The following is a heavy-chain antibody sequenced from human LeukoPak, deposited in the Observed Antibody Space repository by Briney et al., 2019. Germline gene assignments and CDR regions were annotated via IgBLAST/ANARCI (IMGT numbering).Heavy chain of an antibody. Sequence: GGSLRLSCAASGFTFSNYNMNWVRQAPGKVLEWVSSITYSSTYIYYADSVKGRFTISRDNAKNSVYLEMNSLRAEDTAVYYCARDPYSGGYGSYYYYYMDVWGKATTVTISS. V-gene: IGHV3-21*01. CDR1: GFTFSNYN. CDR3: ARDPYSGGYGSYYYYYMDV. J-gene: IGHJ6*03. CDR2: ITYSSTYI. D-gene: IGHD1-26*01.